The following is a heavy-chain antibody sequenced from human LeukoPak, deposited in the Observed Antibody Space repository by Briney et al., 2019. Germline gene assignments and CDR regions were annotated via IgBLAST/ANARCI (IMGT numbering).Heavy chain of an antibody. V-gene: IGHV4-61*02. J-gene: IGHJ3*02. CDR1: GGSISSGSYY. CDR2: IYTSEST. Sequence: SQTLSLTCTVSGGSISSGSYYWSWIRQPAGRGLEWIERIYTSESTNYNPSLKSRVTISVDTSKNQFSLKLSSVTAADTAVYYCATSTTGTAAFDIWGQGTMVTVSS. CDR3: ATSTTGTAAFDI. D-gene: IGHD1-1*01.